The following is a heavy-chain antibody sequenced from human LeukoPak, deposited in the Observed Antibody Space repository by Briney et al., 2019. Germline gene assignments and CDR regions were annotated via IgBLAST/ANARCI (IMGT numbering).Heavy chain of an antibody. Sequence: SETLSLTCTVSGGSISSGDYHLSWIRQPPGEGLEWIGYVYLSGGAYYNPSLQSRVTISRDMSKNQFSQKVRSVTAADTAVYYCARVGDGLFDYWGQGTLVTVSS. CDR1: GGSISSGDYH. CDR3: ARVGDGLFDY. D-gene: IGHD1-26*01. CDR2: VYLSGGA. V-gene: IGHV4-30-2*01. J-gene: IGHJ4*02.